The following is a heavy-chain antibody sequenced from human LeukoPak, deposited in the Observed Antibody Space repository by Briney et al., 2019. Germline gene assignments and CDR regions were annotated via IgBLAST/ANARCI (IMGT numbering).Heavy chain of an antibody. Sequence: HPGGSLRLPCAASGFTFGDYAVHWVRQAPGKGLQWISSINWVGDTTSYADSVKGRFTISRDNSKNTLYLQMNSLRAEDTAVYYCAKDLERHIVVVTASAVDYWGQGTLVTVSS. CDR2: INWVGDTT. J-gene: IGHJ4*02. D-gene: IGHD2-21*02. CDR1: GFTFGDYA. V-gene: IGHV3-43D*03. CDR3: AKDLERHIVVVTASAVDY.